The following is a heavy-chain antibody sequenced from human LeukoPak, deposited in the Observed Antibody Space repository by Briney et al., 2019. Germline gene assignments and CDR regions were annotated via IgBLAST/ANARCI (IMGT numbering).Heavy chain of an antibody. CDR3: AREVSNYYDSSGYLDY. V-gene: IGHV3-30-3*01. D-gene: IGHD3-22*01. CDR1: GFTFSSYA. Sequence: PGGSLRLSCAASGFTFSSYAMHWVRQAPGKGLEWVAVISYDGSNKYYADSVKGRFTISRDNSKNTLYLQMNSLRAEDTAVYYCAREVSNYYDSSGYLDYWGQGTLVTVSS. CDR2: ISYDGSNK. J-gene: IGHJ4*02.